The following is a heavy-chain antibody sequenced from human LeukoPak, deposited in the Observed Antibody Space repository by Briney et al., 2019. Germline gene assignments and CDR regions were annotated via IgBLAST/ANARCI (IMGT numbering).Heavy chain of an antibody. V-gene: IGHV3-7*01. D-gene: IGHD6-19*01. J-gene: IGHJ4*02. Sequence: PGGSLRLSCAASGFTFSNYWMNWVRQAPGKGMEWVAIIEKDGSEILYVDSVKGRFTISRDNAKNSLYLRMNSLRAEDTAVYYCAAGAGWLIDWWGQGTLVTVSS. CDR2: IEKDGSEI. CDR3: AAGAGWLIDW. CDR1: GFTFSNYW.